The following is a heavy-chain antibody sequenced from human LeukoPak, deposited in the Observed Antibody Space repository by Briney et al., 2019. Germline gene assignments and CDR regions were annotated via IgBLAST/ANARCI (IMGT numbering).Heavy chain of an antibody. CDR2: IRSKAYGGTT. CDR3: TREPSAPDYGDYGYFDY. CDR1: GFTFSSYG. V-gene: IGHV3-49*04. Sequence: GGSLRLSCAASGFTFSSYGMHWVRQAPGKGLEWVGFIRSKAYGGTTEYAASVKGRFTISRDDSKSIAYLQMNSLKTEDTAVYYCTREPSAPDYGDYGYFDYWGQGTLVTVSS. J-gene: IGHJ4*02. D-gene: IGHD4-17*01.